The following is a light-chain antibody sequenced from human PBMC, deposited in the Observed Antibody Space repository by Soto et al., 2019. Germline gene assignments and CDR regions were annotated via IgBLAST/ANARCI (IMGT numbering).Light chain of an antibody. CDR3: QQSSSTPLT. Sequence: DIQMTQSPSSLSASVGDRVTITCRARQSISSYLNWYQQKPGKAPKLLIYAASSLQSGVPSRFSGSGSGTDFTLTISSLQPEDFATYYCQQSSSTPLTFGGGTKVEIK. CDR1: QSISSY. V-gene: IGKV1-39*01. J-gene: IGKJ4*01. CDR2: AAS.